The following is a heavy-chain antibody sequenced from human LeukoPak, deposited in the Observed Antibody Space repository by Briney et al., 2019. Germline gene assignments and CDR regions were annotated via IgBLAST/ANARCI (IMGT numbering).Heavy chain of an antibody. D-gene: IGHD4-17*01. CDR3: ARSAMTTVKLRNNWFDP. CDR2: INPNSGGT. V-gene: IGHV1-2*02. J-gene: IGHJ5*02. Sequence: ASVKVSCKASGYTFTGYYMHWVRQAPGQGLEWMGWINPNSGGTNYAQKFQGRVTMTRDTSISTAYMELSRLRSDDTAVHYCARSAMTTVKLRNNWFDPWGQGTLVTVSS. CDR1: GYTFTGYY.